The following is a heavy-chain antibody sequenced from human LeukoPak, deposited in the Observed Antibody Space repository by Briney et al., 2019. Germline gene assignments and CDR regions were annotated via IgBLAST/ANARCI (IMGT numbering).Heavy chain of an antibody. D-gene: IGHD7-27*01. J-gene: IGHJ4*02. V-gene: IGHV3-53*01. CDR3: AKDGGLWVSAHWGDS. CDR1: GFTVSSNY. CDR2: IYSGGST. Sequence: GGSLRLSCAASGFTVSSNYMSWVRQAPGKGLEWVSVIYSGGSTYYADSVKGRFTISRDNSKNTLFLQMNSLRAEDTAVYYCAKDGGLWVSAHWGDSWGRGTLVTVSS.